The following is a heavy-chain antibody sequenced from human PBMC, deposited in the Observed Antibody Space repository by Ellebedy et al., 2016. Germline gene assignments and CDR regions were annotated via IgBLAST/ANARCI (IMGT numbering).Heavy chain of an antibody. CDR3: AKEIAVAGKGVFDY. Sequence: GGSLRLSXAASGFTFNNYAMSWVRQAPGKGLGWVSALSGGGGSPHYADSVKDRFIMSRDNSKNTLFLQMNSLRDEDTAVYYCAKEIAVAGKGVFDYWGHGTLVTVSS. CDR2: LSGGGGSP. J-gene: IGHJ4*01. CDR1: GFTFNNYA. V-gene: IGHV3-23*01. D-gene: IGHD6-19*01.